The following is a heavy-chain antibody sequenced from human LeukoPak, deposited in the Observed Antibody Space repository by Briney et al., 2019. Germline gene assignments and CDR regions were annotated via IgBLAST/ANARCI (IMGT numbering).Heavy chain of an antibody. CDR2: IIPIFGTA. Sequence: ASVKVSCKASGGTFSSYAISWVRQAPGQGLEWIGGIIPIFGTANYAQKFQGRVTITADESTSTAYMELSSLRSEDTAVYYCASLSPDTAMVTFPYAFDIWGQGTMVTVSS. J-gene: IGHJ3*02. CDR3: ASLSPDTAMVTFPYAFDI. CDR1: GGTFSSYA. V-gene: IGHV1-69*13. D-gene: IGHD5-18*01.